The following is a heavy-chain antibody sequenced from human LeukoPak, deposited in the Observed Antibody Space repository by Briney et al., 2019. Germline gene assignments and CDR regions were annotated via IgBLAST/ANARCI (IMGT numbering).Heavy chain of an antibody. J-gene: IGHJ3*02. Sequence: SETLSLTCTVSGGSISSYYWSWVRQPPGKGLEWDGYIYYNGRTNYNPSLKSRVTISVDTSKNQFSLKLSSVTAADTAVYYCARARNYYDSSDYYYEGDAFDIWGQGTMVTVSS. CDR3: ARARNYYDSSDYYYEGDAFDI. V-gene: IGHV4-59*01. D-gene: IGHD3-22*01. CDR2: IYYNGRT. CDR1: GGSISSYY.